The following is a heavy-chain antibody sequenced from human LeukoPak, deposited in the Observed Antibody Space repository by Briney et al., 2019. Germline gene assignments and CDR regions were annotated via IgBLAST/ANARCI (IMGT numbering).Heavy chain of an antibody. D-gene: IGHD3-22*01. Sequence: PSETLSLTCTVSGGSISSGSYYWSWIWQPAGKGLEWIGRTYTSGSTNYNPSLKSRVTISVDTSKNQFSLKLSSVTAADTAVYYCARGLFYYDSSGYSNYFDYWGQGTLVTVSS. CDR3: ARGLFYYDSSGYSNYFDY. CDR2: TYTSGST. V-gene: IGHV4-61*02. CDR1: GGSISSGSYY. J-gene: IGHJ4*02.